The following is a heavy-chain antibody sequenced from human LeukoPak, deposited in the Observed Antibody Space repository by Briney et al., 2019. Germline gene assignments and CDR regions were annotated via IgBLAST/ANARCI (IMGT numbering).Heavy chain of an antibody. CDR3: ATDLGSMYGLSY. D-gene: IGHD2-8*01. J-gene: IGHJ4*02. CDR2: IKSKAEGGTA. CDR1: GFTFTNAW. Sequence: GGSLRLSCAASGFTFTNAWMTWVRQAPGKGLEWVGLIKSKAEGGTADFGAPVKGRFAISRDDSKNTLYLQMNNLKIEDTAVYYCATDLGSMYGLSYWGQGTLVTVSS. V-gene: IGHV3-15*01.